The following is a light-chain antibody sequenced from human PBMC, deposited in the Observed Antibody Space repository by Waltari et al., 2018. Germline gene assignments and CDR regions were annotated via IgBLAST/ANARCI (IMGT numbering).Light chain of an antibody. V-gene: IGLV2-14*03. CDR1: SSDVGGYNY. CDR2: DVG. Sequence: QSALTQPASVSGSPGQSITISCTGISSDVGGYNYVSWYQQHPGKAPKVMIYDVGYRPSGVSSRFSGSKSGNTASLTISGLQAEDEADYYCTSSASSSTLVFGGGTKLTVL. J-gene: IGLJ2*01. CDR3: TSSASSSTLV.